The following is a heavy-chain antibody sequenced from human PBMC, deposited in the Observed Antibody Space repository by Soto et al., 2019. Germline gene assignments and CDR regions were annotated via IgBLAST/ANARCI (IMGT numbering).Heavy chain of an antibody. Sequence: QLQLQESGSGLVKPSQTLSLTCAVSGGSINTATHSWSWIRQPPGKGLEWIGYIYHSGSTYYNPSVKSRVTISIAKSNNQFPLRRSSVTAADTAVYYCARGGGVTTTGDDYWGQGILVTVSS. CDR1: GGSINTATHS. D-gene: IGHD4-4*01. CDR2: IYHSGST. V-gene: IGHV4-30-2*01. CDR3: ARGGGVTTTGDDY. J-gene: IGHJ4*02.